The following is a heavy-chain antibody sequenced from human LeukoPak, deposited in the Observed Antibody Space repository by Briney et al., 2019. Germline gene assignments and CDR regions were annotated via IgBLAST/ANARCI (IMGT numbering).Heavy chain of an antibody. J-gene: IGHJ4*02. CDR1: GFTFTSSA. D-gene: IGHD2-15*01. Sequence: SVKVSCKASGFTFTSSAMQWVRQARGQRLEWIGWIVVGSGNTNYARKFQERVTITRDMSTSTAYMELSSLRSEDTAVYYCAAGARSGGSSDYWGQGTLVTVSS. CDR2: IVVGSGNT. CDR3: AAGARSGGSSDY. V-gene: IGHV1-58*02.